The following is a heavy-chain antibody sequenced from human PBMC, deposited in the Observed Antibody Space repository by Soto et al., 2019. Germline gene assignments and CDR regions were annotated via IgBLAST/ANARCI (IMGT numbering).Heavy chain of an antibody. CDR3: ARSYYGSQHISPVVSYYYYGMDV. CDR2: IIPIFGTA. CDR1: GGTFSSYA. J-gene: IGHJ6*02. Sequence: QVQLVQSGAEVKKPGSSVKVSCKASGGTFSSYAISWVRQAPGQGLEWMGGIIPIFGTANYAQKFQGRVTITADKSTSTAYMELSSLRSEDTAVYYCARSYYGSQHISPVVSYYYYGMDVWGQGTTVTVSS. V-gene: IGHV1-69*06. D-gene: IGHD3-10*01.